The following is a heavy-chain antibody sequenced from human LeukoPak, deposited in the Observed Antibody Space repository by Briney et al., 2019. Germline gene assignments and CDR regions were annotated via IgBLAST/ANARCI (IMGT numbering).Heavy chain of an antibody. D-gene: IGHD4-23*01. CDR1: GGSISTYY. CDR3: ARGGNALDY. J-gene: IGHJ4*02. V-gene: IGHV4-59*01. CDR2: FYYTGST. Sequence: PSETLSLTCTVSGGSISTYYWSWIRQPPGKGLDWIGSFYYTGSTNYNPSLRSRVTISLDTSKNQISLRLSPVTAADMAVYYCARGGNALDYWGQGTLVTVSS.